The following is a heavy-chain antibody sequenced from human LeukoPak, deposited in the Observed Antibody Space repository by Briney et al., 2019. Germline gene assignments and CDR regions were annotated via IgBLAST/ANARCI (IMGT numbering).Heavy chain of an antibody. V-gene: IGHV3-48*03. CDR1: GFTFSNYE. CDR2: ISSSGSTL. CDR3: VREEDYELDH. J-gene: IGHJ4*02. D-gene: IGHD3-16*01. Sequence: PGGSLRLSCAASGFTFSNYEMYWVRQAPGKGLEWLSYISSSGSTLYYADSVKGRFTISRDNAKSSLYLQMNSLRAEDTAVYYCVREEDYELDHWGQGTLVTVSS.